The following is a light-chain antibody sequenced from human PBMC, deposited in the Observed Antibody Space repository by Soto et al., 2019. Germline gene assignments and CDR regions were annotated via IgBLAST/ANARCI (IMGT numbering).Light chain of an antibody. V-gene: IGKV3-11*01. J-gene: IGKJ4*01. CDR2: DAS. CDR1: RTVGTY. Sequence: EIVLTQSPATLSLSPGDRATLSCRASRTVGTYLAWYQQKAGQAPKLLIYDASNRATGIPARFSGSGSGADFPLTISSLEPEDFAVYYCHQSRDWLTFGGGTKVEIK. CDR3: HQSRDWLT.